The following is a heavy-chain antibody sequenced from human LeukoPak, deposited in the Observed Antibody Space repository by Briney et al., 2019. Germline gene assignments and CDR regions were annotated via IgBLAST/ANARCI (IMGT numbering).Heavy chain of an antibody. J-gene: IGHJ4*02. Sequence: GGSLRLSCTVSGFIFSSYGMHWVRQAPGRGLEWVSFIRYHGSDKYYADSVKGRFTISRDNSKNTLFLQMDSLRAEDTAVYYCARVRGSASGWFGEDFDFWGQGTLVTVSS. V-gene: IGHV3-30*02. CDR2: IRYHGSDK. CDR3: ARVRGSASGWFGEDFDF. D-gene: IGHD6-19*01. CDR1: GFIFSSYG.